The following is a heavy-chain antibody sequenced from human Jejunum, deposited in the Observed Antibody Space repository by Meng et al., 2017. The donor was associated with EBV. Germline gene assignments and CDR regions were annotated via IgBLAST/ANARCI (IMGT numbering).Heavy chain of an antibody. CDR1: RYTLTGYY. J-gene: IGHJ5*02. CDR3: ARSYCGGDCNYNWIDP. V-gene: IGHV1-2*06. CDR2: INPNSGDT. D-gene: IGHD2-21*02. Sequence: QVEGVQAGAEVRKPGASVKVSCKASRYTLTGYYLHWVRQAPGQGLEWMGRINPNSGDTYRAQKFQGRVTMTRDTSISTAYMELSSLTSDDTAMYYCARSYCGGDCNYNWIDPWGQGTLVTVSS.